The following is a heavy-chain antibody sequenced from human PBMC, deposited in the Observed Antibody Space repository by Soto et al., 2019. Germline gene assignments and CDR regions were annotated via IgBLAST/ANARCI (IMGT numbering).Heavy chain of an antibody. D-gene: IGHD5-12*01. Sequence: SETLSLTCTVSGGSIRSISFYWGWIRQPPGRGLEWIGGFYYSGSTYYNPSLKSRVTISVDTSKNQFSLNLSSVTAADTAVYYCARRFYDGNEGFNYWGQGTLVTVSS. J-gene: IGHJ4*02. CDR2: FYYSGST. CDR1: GGSIRSISFY. V-gene: IGHV4-39*01. CDR3: ARRFYDGNEGFNY.